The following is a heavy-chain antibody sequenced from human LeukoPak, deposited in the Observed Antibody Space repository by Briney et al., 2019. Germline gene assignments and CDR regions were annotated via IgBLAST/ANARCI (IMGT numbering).Heavy chain of an antibody. Sequence: GESLEISWECSGYSCTSYWIGGVREMPGKGLEWGGIIYPGDSDTRDSPSFQGQVTISADKSISTAYLQWSSLKGPDPAMYYCARLPIFGVVIIHYRGQGPLVPVS. V-gene: IGHV5-51*01. CDR3: ARLPIFGVVIIHY. CDR1: GYSCTSYW. D-gene: IGHD3-3*01. J-gene: IGHJ4*02. CDR2: IYPGDSDT.